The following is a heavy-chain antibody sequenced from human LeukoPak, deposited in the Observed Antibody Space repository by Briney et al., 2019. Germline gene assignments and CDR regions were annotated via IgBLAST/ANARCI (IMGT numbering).Heavy chain of an antibody. Sequence: SETLSLTCAVHGGSFSGYYWSWIRQPPGKGLEWIGEINHSGSTNYNPSLKSRVTISVDTSKNQFSLKLSSVTAADTAVYYCARAYSGYSFDYWGQGTLVTVSS. J-gene: IGHJ4*02. CDR3: ARAYSGYSFDY. D-gene: IGHD5-12*01. CDR2: INHSGST. V-gene: IGHV4-34*01. CDR1: GGSFSGYY.